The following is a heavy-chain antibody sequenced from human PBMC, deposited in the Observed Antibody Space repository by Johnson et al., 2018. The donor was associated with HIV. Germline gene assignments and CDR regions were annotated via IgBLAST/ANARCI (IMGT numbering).Heavy chain of an antibody. CDR3: AKPPSMGADAFDI. V-gene: IGHV3-30*18. J-gene: IGHJ3*02. CDR2: ISYDGTNK. CDR1: GFTFSNYA. D-gene: IGHD3-16*01. Sequence: QVQLVESGGGVVQPGRSLRLSCAASGFTFSNYAVHWVRQAPGKGLEWVALISYDGTNKYYADSVKGRFTVSRDTSKNTVYLQMNSLRAEDAALDYCAKPPSMGADAFDIWGQGTRVTVSS.